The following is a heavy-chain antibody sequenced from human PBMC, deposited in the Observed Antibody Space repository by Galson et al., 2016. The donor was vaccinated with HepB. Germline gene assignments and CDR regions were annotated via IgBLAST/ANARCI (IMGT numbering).Heavy chain of an antibody. Sequence: SLRLSCAASGFTFSTNRMNWVRQAPGKGLEWVSSISSGSAYKYYADSVKGRFTISRDNAKNSLYLQMNSLRVEDTAVYYCARGGGYSSGWYSFWGRGTLVTVSS. D-gene: IGHD6-13*01. J-gene: IGHJ4*02. CDR3: ARGGGYSSGWYSF. CDR2: ISSGSAYK. CDR1: GFTFSTNR. V-gene: IGHV3-21*01.